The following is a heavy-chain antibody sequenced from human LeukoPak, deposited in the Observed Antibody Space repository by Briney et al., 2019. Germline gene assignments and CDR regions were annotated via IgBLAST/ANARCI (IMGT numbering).Heavy chain of an antibody. Sequence: ASVKVSCKASGYTFTSYGISWVRQAPGRGLEWMGWISAYNGNTNHAQKLQGRVTMTTDTSTSTAYMELRSLRSDDTAVYYCARDLVAAAATNWFDPWGQGTLVTVSS. CDR1: GYTFTSYG. J-gene: IGHJ5*02. CDR2: ISAYNGNT. D-gene: IGHD6-13*01. CDR3: ARDLVAAAATNWFDP. V-gene: IGHV1-18*01.